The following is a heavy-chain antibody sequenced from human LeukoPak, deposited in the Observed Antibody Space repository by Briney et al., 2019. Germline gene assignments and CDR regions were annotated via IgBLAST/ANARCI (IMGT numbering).Heavy chain of an antibody. V-gene: IGHV3-11*01. CDR3: AKDPEGTGTRDYFDY. CDR2: ISGSGYVI. J-gene: IGHJ4*02. CDR1: EFPFSDYF. D-gene: IGHD1-7*01. Sequence: PGGSLRLSCAASEFPFSDYFMNWVRQTPERGLEWLAYISGSGYVIDYADSVKGRFIISRDNAKNSLYLQMNSLRAEDTAVYYCAKDPEGTGTRDYFDYWGQGTLVTVSS.